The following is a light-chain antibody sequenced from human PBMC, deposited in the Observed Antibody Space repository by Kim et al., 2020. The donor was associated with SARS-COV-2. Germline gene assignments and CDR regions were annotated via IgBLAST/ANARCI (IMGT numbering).Light chain of an antibody. Sequence: SYELTQPLSVSVALGQTARITCGGNNIGRKNVHWYQQKPGQAPVLVMYRNSDRPSGIPERFSGSNSGNTATLTISRAQAGDEADYYCQVWDSSTVFGGGTQLTVL. CDR1: NIGRKN. J-gene: IGLJ2*01. V-gene: IGLV3-9*01. CDR3: QVWDSSTV. CDR2: RNS.